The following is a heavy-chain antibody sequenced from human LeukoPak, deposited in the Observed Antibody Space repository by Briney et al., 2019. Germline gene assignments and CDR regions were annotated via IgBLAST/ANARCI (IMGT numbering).Heavy chain of an antibody. CDR3: ARDYCSGGSCYSRYYYYYMDV. J-gene: IGHJ6*03. D-gene: IGHD2-15*01. CDR1: GGSISSSSYY. CDR2: IYYSGST. V-gene: IGHV4-39*07. Sequence: SETLSLTCTVSGGSISSSSYYWGWIRQPPGKGLEWIGSIYYSGSTYYNPSLKSRVTISVDTSKNQFSLKLSSVTAADTAVYYCARDYCSGGSCYSRYYYYYMDVWGKGTTVTVSS.